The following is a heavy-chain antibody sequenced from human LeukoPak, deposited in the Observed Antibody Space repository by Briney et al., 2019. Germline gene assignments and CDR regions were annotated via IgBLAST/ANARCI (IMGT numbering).Heavy chain of an antibody. CDR2: IYPGDSDT. CDR1: GFTFTEFW. J-gene: IGHJ5*02. CDR3: AKRRKDYLFLGDWFDP. Sequence: GESLKISCKGSGFTFTEFWIGWVCQVPGKGLEWIGIIYPGDSDTQYTPSFHGQVTISADKFVNSVYLQWSSLKASDTAIYYCAKRRKDYLFLGDWFDPWGQGTLVTVSS. D-gene: IGHD3-16*01. V-gene: IGHV5-51*01.